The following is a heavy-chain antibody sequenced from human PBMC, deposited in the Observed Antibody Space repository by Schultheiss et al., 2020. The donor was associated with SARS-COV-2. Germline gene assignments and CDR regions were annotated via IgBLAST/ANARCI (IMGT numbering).Heavy chain of an antibody. CDR3: ARGQHYYDSSGYYVPYYGMDV. Sequence: SVKVSCRTSGGTFSSYPISWVRQAPGQGLEWMGGIIPIFGIANYAQKFQGRVTITADKSTSTAYMELSSLRSEDTAVYYCARGQHYYDSSGYYVPYYGMDVWGQWTTVTVSS. D-gene: IGHD3-22*01. J-gene: IGHJ6*02. CDR2: IIPIFGIA. CDR1: GGTFSSYP. V-gene: IGHV1-69*10.